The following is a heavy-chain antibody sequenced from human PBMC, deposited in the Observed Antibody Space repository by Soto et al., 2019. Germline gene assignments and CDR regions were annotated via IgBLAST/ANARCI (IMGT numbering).Heavy chain of an antibody. V-gene: IGHV1-2*02. CDR3: ARAPADYYDSSGYYYVGVPLGDY. Sequence: VASVKVSCKXSGYTFTGYYMHWVRQAPGQGLEWMGWINPNSGGTNYAQKFQGRVTMTRDTSISTAYMELSRLRSDDTAVYYCARAPADYYDSSGYYYVGVPLGDYWGQGTLVTVSS. D-gene: IGHD3-22*01. J-gene: IGHJ4*02. CDR1: GYTFTGYY. CDR2: INPNSGGT.